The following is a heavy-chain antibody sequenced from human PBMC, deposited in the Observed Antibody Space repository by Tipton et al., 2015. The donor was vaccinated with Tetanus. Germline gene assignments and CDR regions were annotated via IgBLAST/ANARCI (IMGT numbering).Heavy chain of an antibody. CDR2: IYYSGYT. J-gene: IGHJ1*01. V-gene: IGHV4-39*01. Sequence: TLSLTCTVSGGSINSSYYWGWIRQPPGKGLEWIGSIYYSGYTYYKASLKSRLSLSVDTSKSQFSLSLRSVTAADTAVYYCARQDTLNYYYVGYFRDWGQGTLVTVSS. CDR1: GGSINSSYY. D-gene: IGHD3-22*01. CDR3: ARQDTLNYYYVGYFRD.